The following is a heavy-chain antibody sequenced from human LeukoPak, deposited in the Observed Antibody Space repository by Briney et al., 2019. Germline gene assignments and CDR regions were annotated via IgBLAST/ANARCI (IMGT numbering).Heavy chain of an antibody. CDR2: INHSGST. V-gene: IGHV4-34*01. CDR3: ARKRGQWLAHFDY. Sequence: SETLSLTCAVYGGSFSGYYWSWIRQPPGKGLEWIGEINHSGSTNYNPSLKGRVTISVDTSKNQFSLKLSSVTAADTAVYYCARKRGQWLAHFDYWGQGTLVTVSS. D-gene: IGHD6-19*01. J-gene: IGHJ4*02. CDR1: GGSFSGYY.